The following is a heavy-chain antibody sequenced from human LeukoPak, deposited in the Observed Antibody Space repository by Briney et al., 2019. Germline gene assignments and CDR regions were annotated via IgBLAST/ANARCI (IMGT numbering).Heavy chain of an antibody. J-gene: IGHJ5*02. V-gene: IGHV1-18*01. Sequence: GASVKVSCKASGYTFTSYGISWVRQAPGQGLEWMGWISAYNGNTNYAQKFQGRVTITADKSTSTAYMELSSLRSEDTAVYYCARCVYSSGWYRSWFDPWGQGTLVTVSS. D-gene: IGHD6-19*01. CDR2: ISAYNGNT. CDR3: ARCVYSSGWYRSWFDP. CDR1: GYTFTSYG.